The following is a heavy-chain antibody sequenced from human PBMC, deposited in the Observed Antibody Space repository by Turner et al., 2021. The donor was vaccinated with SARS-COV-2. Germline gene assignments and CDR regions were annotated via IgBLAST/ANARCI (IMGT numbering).Heavy chain of an antibody. Sequence: QVQLEESGGGVVQPGRSLRHPCAASGFTFSSCGMHWVRQAPGKGLEWVAVISYDGSSKYYADSVKGRFTISRDNSKNTLYLQMNSLRAEDTAVYYCAREGAWGDGYPNDYWGQGTLVTVSS. CDR3: AREGAWGDGYPNDY. CDR2: ISYDGSSK. CDR1: GFTFSSCG. V-gene: IGHV3-30-3*01. J-gene: IGHJ4*02. D-gene: IGHD5-12*01.